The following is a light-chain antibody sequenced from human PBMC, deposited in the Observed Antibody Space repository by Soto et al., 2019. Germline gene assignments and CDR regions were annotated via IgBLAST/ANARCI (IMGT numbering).Light chain of an antibody. CDR3: KSYARSTTSV. CDR2: EVV. CDR1: KNDIGVYDF. V-gene: IGLV2-8*01. J-gene: IGLJ1*01. Sequence: QSVLTQPPSASGSPGQSVTISWTGTKNDIGVYDFVSWYQHHPGKAPRLIIYEVVQRPSGVPDRFSGSKSGNTASLTVSALQAPDPAASLCKSYARSTTSVFGSGTKVTVL.